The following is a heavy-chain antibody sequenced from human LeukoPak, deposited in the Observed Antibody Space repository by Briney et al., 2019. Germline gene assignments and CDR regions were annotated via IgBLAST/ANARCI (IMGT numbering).Heavy chain of an antibody. Sequence: SETLSLTCSVSGYSITTAYYWGWIRPPPGKGLEWIGSIYHSGNTYYNPSLKSRVTMSVDTSKDQFSLNLRSVTAADTAVYYCARADYSSSWSHEYFYMDVWGKGTTVTVSS. J-gene: IGHJ6*03. CDR2: IYHSGNT. CDR3: ARADYSSSWSHEYFYMDV. V-gene: IGHV4-38-2*02. D-gene: IGHD6-13*01. CDR1: GYSITTAYY.